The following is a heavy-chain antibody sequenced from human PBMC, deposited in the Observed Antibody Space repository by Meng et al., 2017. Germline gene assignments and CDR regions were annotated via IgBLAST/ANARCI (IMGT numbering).Heavy chain of an antibody. J-gene: IGHJ3*02. CDR1: GYSFTSYW. CDR2: IYPGDSDT. CDR3: ARRRSYVWGSYRYFAFDI. Sequence: KVSCKGSGYSFTSYWIGWVRQRPGKGLEWMGIIYPGDSDTRYSPSFQGQVTISADKSISTAYLQWSSLKASDTAMYYCARRRSYVWGSYRYFAFDIWGQGTMVTVSS. V-gene: IGHV5-51*01. D-gene: IGHD3-16*02.